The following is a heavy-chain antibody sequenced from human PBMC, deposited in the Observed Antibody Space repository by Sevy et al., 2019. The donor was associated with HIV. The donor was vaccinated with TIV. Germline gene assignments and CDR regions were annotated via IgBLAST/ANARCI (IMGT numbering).Heavy chain of an antibody. V-gene: IGHV3-30-3*01. D-gene: IGHD1-26*01. J-gene: IGHJ6*02. Sequence: GGSLRLSCAASGFTFSSYAMHWVRQAPGKGLEWVAVISYDGSNKYYADSVKGRFTISRDNSKNTLYLQMNSLKDEDTAVYYCARDLGGSYDYYYYGMDVWGQGTTVTVSS. CDR2: ISYDGSNK. CDR1: GFTFSSYA. CDR3: ARDLGGSYDYYYYGMDV.